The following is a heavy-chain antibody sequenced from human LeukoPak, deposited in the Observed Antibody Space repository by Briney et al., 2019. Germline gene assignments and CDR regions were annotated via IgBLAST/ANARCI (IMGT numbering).Heavy chain of an antibody. J-gene: IGHJ4*02. CDR1: GYSYTSYW. CDR2: IYPGDSDT. V-gene: IGHV5-51*01. D-gene: IGHD5-18*01. CDR3: ARHPASGYSYGPYYFDY. Sequence: GESLKISCKGSGYSYTSYWIGCVRQMHGKGLEWMGIIYPGDSDTRYSPSFQGQVTISADKSISTAYLQWSSLKASDTAMYYCARHPASGYSYGPYYFDYWGQGTLVTVSS.